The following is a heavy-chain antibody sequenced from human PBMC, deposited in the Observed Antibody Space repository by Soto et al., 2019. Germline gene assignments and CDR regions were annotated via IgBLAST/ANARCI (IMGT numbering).Heavy chain of an antibody. V-gene: IGHV4-31*03. Sequence: QVQLQESGPGLVKPSQTLSLTCTVSGGSFSSDGYYWTWIRQHPGKGLEWIGYIYYSGSTYYNPSLKSRVTISVDTSKKQFSLKLSSVTAADTAVYYCTRDWIWQGETYGMDVWGQGTTVTVSS. CDR2: IYYSGST. J-gene: IGHJ6*02. CDR3: TRDWIWQGETYGMDV. D-gene: IGHD3-16*01. CDR1: GGSFSSDGYY.